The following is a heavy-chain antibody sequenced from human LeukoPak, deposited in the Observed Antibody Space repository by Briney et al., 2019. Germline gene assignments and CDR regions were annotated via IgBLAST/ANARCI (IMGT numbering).Heavy chain of an antibody. CDR1: GYTFTGYY. D-gene: IGHD3/OR15-3a*01. CDR3: ARVGGGLGALDDAFDI. Sequence: RASVKVSCKASGYTFTGYYMHWVRQAPGQGLEWMGWINPNSGGTNYAQKFQGRVTMTRDTSISTAYMELSRLRSDDTAVYYCARVGGGLGALDDAFDIWGQGTMVTVSS. J-gene: IGHJ3*02. CDR2: INPNSGGT. V-gene: IGHV1-2*02.